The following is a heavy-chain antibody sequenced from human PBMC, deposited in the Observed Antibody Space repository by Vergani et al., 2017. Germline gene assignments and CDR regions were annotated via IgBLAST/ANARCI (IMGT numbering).Heavy chain of an antibody. CDR3: ARDDTYYDFWSGYS. J-gene: IGHJ4*02. Sequence: EVQLLESGGGLVQPGGSLRLSCAASGFTFSSYSMNWVRQAPGKGLEWVANIKQDGSEKYYVDSVKGRFTISRDNAKNSLYLQMNSLRAEDTAVYYCARDDTYYDFWSGYSWGQGTLVTVSS. D-gene: IGHD3-3*01. CDR2: IKQDGSEK. CDR1: GFTFSSYS. V-gene: IGHV3-7*01.